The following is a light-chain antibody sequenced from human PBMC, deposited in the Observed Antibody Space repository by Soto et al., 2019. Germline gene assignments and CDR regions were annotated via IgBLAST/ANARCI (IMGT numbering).Light chain of an antibody. Sequence: TVLTQSAGTRSLYRGERATLSCRASQSVSSNYLAWYQQKPGQAPRLLIYGASTRATGIPDRFSGSGSGTNFTLTISRLEPEDSAVYYCQQYGSSPTWTFGQGTKVDIK. V-gene: IGKV3-20*01. CDR3: QQYGSSPTWT. CDR1: QSVSSNY. CDR2: GAS. J-gene: IGKJ1*01.